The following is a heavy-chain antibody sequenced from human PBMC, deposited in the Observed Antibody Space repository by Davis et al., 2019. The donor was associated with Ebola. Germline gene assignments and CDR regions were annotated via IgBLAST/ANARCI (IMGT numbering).Heavy chain of an antibody. D-gene: IGHD6-19*01. V-gene: IGHV1-69*13. J-gene: IGHJ6*02. CDR1: GGTFSSYA. CDR3: ARDIAVAGNPDGMDV. CDR2: IIPIFGTA. Sequence: SVKVSCKASGGTFSSYAISWVRQAPGQGLEWMGGIIPIFGTANYAQKFQGRVTITADESTSTAYMELSSLRSEDTAVYYCARDIAVAGNPDGMDVWGQGTTVTVSS.